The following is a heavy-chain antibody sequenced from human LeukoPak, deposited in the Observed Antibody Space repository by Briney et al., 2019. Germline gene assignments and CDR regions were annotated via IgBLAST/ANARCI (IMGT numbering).Heavy chain of an antibody. Sequence: SGRSLRLSCAASGFTFSSYSMNWVRQAPGKGLEWVSSISSSSSYIYYADSVKGRFTISRDNAKNSLYLQMNSLRAEDTAVYYCARVSDDSSGYYYVYYYYGMDVWGQGTTVTVSS. CDR2: ISSSSSYI. CDR1: GFTFSSYS. J-gene: IGHJ6*02. D-gene: IGHD3-22*01. V-gene: IGHV3-21*01. CDR3: ARVSDDSSGYYYVYYYYGMDV.